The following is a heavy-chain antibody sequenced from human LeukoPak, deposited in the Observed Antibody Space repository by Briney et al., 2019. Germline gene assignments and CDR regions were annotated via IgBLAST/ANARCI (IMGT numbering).Heavy chain of an antibody. CDR2: IYYSGST. CDR1: GGSISSYY. D-gene: IGHD5-24*01. J-gene: IGHJ5*02. CDR3: ARLPGGDGYWGPHRNWFDP. V-gene: IGHV4-59*08. Sequence: SETLSLTCTVSGGSISSYYWSWIRQPAGKGLEWIGYIYYSGSTNYNPSLKSRVTISVDTSKNQFSLKLSSVTAADTAVYYCARLPGGDGYWGPHRNWFDPWGQGTLVTVSS.